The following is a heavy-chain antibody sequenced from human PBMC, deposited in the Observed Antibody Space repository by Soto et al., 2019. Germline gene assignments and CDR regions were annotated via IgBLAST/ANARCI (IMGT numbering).Heavy chain of an antibody. D-gene: IGHD1-26*01. J-gene: IGHJ3*02. Sequence: PSETLSLTCTVSGGSISSSSYYWGWIRQPPGKGLEWIGSIYYSGSTYYNPSLKSRVTISVDTSKNQFSLKLSSVTAADTAVYYCARHVGLRYSGSYDPGDAFDIWRQGTMVTVSS. V-gene: IGHV4-39*01. CDR3: ARHVGLRYSGSYDPGDAFDI. CDR2: IYYSGST. CDR1: GGSISSSSYY.